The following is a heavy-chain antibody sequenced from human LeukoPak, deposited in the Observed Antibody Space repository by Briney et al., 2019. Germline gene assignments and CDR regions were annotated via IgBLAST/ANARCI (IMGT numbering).Heavy chain of an antibody. CDR2: IYYSGST. D-gene: IGHD6-19*01. Sequence: PSETLSLTCTVSGGSVSSGSYYWSWIRPPPGKGLEWIGYIYYSGSTNYNPSLKSRVTISVDTSKNQFSLKLSSVTAADTAVYYCAREAVAPKMDVWGQGTTVTVSS. CDR1: GGSVSSGSYY. V-gene: IGHV4-61*01. CDR3: AREAVAPKMDV. J-gene: IGHJ6*02.